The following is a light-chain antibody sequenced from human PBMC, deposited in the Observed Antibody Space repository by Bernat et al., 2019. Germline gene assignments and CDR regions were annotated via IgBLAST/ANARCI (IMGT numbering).Light chain of an antibody. V-gene: IGKV1-6*01. J-gene: IGKJ4*01. CDR1: QDIRND. Sequence: AIQMTQSPSSLSASVGDRVTITCRASQDIRNDLGCYQQKPGKAPNLLIYAASSLQSGVPSRFSGSGSGTDFTLTISSLQPDDFATYYCLHDYNYPLTFGGVTKVEIK. CDR2: AAS. CDR3: LHDYNYPLT.